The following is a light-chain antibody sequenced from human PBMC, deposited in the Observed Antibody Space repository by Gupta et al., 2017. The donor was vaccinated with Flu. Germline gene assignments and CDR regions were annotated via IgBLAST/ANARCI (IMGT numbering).Light chain of an antibody. CDR1: SSNIGGYY. Sequence: RVTNSCDGSSSNIGGYYVAWYQQGTAAAPKLLIHRNDQRPAGVPDRFSGSKYGTSAAVASSGLRAEEEADYYCTGGDDSMRGYVFGTGTKLTVL. CDR3: TGGDDSMRGYV. CDR2: RND. V-gene: IGLV1-47*01. J-gene: IGLJ1*01.